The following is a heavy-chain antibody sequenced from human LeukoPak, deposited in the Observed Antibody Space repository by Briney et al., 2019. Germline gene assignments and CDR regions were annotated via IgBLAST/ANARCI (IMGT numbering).Heavy chain of an antibody. CDR2: ISAYNGNT. CDR1: GYTFTSYG. V-gene: IGHV1-18*01. D-gene: IGHD6-13*01. CDR3: ASGWGSSSWYRAYHYYGMDV. J-gene: IGHJ6*02. Sequence: ASVKVSCKASGYTFTSYGISWVRQAPGQGLEWMGWISAYNGNTNYAQKLQGRVTMTTDTSTSTACMELRSLRSDDTAVYYCASGWGSSSWYRAYHYYGMDVWGQGTTVTVSS.